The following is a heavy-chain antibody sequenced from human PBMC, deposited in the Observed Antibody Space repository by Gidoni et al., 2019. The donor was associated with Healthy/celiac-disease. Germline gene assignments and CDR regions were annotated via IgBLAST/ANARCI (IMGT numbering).Heavy chain of an antibody. D-gene: IGHD2-15*01. CDR1: GGSISSSSYY. Sequence: QLQLQESGPGLVKPSETLSLTCTVSGGSISSSSYYWGWIRQPPGKGLEWIGSIYYSGSTYYNPSLKSRVTISVDTSKNQFSLKLSSVTAADTAVYYCAISPHCSGGSCYSGWFDPWGQGTLVTVSS. J-gene: IGHJ5*02. CDR2: IYYSGST. V-gene: IGHV4-39*01. CDR3: AISPHCSGGSCYSGWFDP.